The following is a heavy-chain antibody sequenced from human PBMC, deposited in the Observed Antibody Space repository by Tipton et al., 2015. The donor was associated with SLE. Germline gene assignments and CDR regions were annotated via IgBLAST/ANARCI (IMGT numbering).Heavy chain of an antibody. CDR1: GGTFSSYV. D-gene: IGHD6-13*01. CDR2: ISYDGSNK. Sequence: QLVQSGAEVKKPGSSVKVSCKASGGTFSSYVISWVRQAPGKGLEWVAVISYDGSNKYYADSVKGRFTISRDNSKNTLYLQMNSLRAEDTAVYYCARDLGIALYGMDVWGQGTTVTVSS. V-gene: IGHV3-30*04. CDR3: ARDLGIALYGMDV. J-gene: IGHJ6*02.